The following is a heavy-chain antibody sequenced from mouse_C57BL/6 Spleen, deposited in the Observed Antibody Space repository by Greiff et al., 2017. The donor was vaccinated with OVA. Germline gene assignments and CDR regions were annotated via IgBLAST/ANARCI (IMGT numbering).Heavy chain of an antibody. CDR3: TSYDYDGGYFDY. Sequence: EVKVVESGAELVRPGASVKLSCTASGFNIKDDYMHWVKQRPEQGLEWIGWIDPENGDTEYASKFQGKATITADTSSNTAYLQLSSLTSEDTAVYYCTSYDYDGGYFDYWGQGTTLTVSS. V-gene: IGHV14-4*01. CDR2: IDPENGDT. D-gene: IGHD2-4*01. J-gene: IGHJ2*01. CDR1: GFNIKDDY.